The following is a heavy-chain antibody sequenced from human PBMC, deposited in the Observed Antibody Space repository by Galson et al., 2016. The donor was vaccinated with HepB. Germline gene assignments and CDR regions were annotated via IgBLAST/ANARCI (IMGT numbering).Heavy chain of an antibody. CDR3: ARELKEMQGWLAVAGWFDP. CDR1: GFPFSSYG. D-gene: IGHD6-19*01. V-gene: IGHV3-33*01. CDR2: IWYDGSNN. J-gene: IGHJ5*02. Sequence: SLRLSCAASGFPFSSYGMHWVRQAPGKGLEWVGFIWYDGSNNFYEDSGKGRFTISRDNSKNILSLQMNSLRTEDSAVYFCARELKEMQGWLAVAGWFDPWGQGTLVTVSS.